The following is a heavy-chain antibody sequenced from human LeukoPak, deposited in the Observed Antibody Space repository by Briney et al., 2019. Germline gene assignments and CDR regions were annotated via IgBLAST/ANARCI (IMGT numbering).Heavy chain of an antibody. V-gene: IGHV4-39*07. CDR3: ARAVQQQPLLPYYYMDV. Sequence: PSETLSLTCTVSGGSISSSSYYWGWIRQPPGKGLEWIGSIYYSGSTYYNPSLKSRVTISVDTSKNQFSLKLSSVTAADTAVYYCARAVQQQPLLPYYYMDVWGKGTTVTVSS. D-gene: IGHD6-13*01. J-gene: IGHJ6*03. CDR2: IYYSGST. CDR1: GGSISSSSYY.